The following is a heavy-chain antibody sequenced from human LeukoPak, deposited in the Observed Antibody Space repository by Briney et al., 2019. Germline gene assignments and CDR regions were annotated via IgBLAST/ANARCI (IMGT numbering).Heavy chain of an antibody. CDR3: ARFDILTGLVYYYYYGMDV. V-gene: IGHV3-74*01. CDR2: INSDGSRT. Sequence: HPGGSLRLSCAASGFTFSSYWMHWVRQAPGKGLVWVSRINSDGSRTTYADSVKGRFTISRDNAKNTLHLQMNSLRAEDTAVYYCARFDILTGLVYYYYYGMDVWGQGTTVTVSS. D-gene: IGHD3-9*01. J-gene: IGHJ6*02. CDR1: GFTFSSYW.